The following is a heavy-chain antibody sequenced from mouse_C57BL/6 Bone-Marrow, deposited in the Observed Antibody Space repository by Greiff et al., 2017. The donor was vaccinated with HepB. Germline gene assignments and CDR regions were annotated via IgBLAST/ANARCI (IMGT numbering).Heavy chain of an antibody. D-gene: IGHD2-3*01. J-gene: IGHJ4*01. CDR1: GYTFTSYW. Sequence: QVQLQQPGAELVKPGASVKMSCKASGYTFTSYWITWVKQRPGQGLEWIGDIYPGSGSTNYNEKFKSKATLTVDTSSSTADMQISSLTSEDSAVYYCAREGGDGYYYSMDYWGQGTSVTVSS. V-gene: IGHV1-55*01. CDR3: AREGGDGYYYSMDY. CDR2: IYPGSGST.